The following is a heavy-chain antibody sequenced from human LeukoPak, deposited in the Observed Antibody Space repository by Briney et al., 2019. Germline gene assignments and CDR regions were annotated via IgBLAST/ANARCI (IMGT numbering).Heavy chain of an antibody. Sequence: PGGSLRLSCAASGFTFSNAWMSWVRQAPGKGLEWVGRIKSKTDGGTTDYAAPVKGRFTISRDDSKNTLYLQMNSLKTEDTAVYYCATYSSLNAREFQYWGQGTLVTVSS. V-gene: IGHV3-15*01. D-gene: IGHD3-22*01. CDR2: IKSKTDGGTT. CDR1: GFTFSNAW. J-gene: IGHJ1*01. CDR3: ATYSSLNAREFQY.